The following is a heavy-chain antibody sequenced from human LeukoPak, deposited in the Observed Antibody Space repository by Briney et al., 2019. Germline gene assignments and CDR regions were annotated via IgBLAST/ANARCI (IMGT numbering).Heavy chain of an antibody. CDR3: AKDGLTGPSYGYYFDY. CDR1: GFTFSNYA. Sequence: GGSLRLSCAASGFTFSNYAMYWVRRAPGKGLEWVAVMSYDGNNKYYADSVKGRFTISRDNSKNTLYLQMNSLRAEDTAVYYCAKDGLTGPSYGYYFDYWGQGTLVTVSS. V-gene: IGHV3-30-3*01. CDR2: MSYDGNNK. J-gene: IGHJ4*02. D-gene: IGHD5-18*01.